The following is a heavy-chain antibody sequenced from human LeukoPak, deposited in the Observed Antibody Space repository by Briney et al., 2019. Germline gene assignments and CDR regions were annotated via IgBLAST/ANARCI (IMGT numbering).Heavy chain of an antibody. D-gene: IGHD3-22*01. V-gene: IGHV3-21*01. Sequence: GGSLRLSCAASGIIFSNYAMDWVRQAPGKGLEWVSSISTSSSYIFYADSVKGRFTISRDNAKNSLFLQMNSLRAEDTAVYYCTKTRMYNYDSRDFDYWGQGTLVTVSS. CDR2: ISTSSSYI. J-gene: IGHJ4*02. CDR3: TKTRMYNYDSRDFDY. CDR1: GIIFSNYA.